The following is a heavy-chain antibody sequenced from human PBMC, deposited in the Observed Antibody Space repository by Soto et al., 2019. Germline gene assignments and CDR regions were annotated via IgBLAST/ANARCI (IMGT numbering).Heavy chain of an antibody. CDR3: AKRSSSSTFDY. D-gene: IGHD6-6*01. V-gene: IGHV3-23*01. Sequence: PGGSLRLSCAAAGFTFSSYAMSCVRQAPGKGLEWVSVISGSGDSTYYADSVKGRFTISRDNSKNTLYLQMNSLRAEDTAVYYCAKRSSSSTFDYWGQGTLVTVSS. CDR1: GFTFSSYA. J-gene: IGHJ4*02. CDR2: ISGSGDST.